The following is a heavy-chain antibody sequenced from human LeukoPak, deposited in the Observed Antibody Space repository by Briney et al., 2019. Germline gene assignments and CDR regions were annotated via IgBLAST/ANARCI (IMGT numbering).Heavy chain of an antibody. CDR1: GYIFTSYD. CDR2: MNPISGYT. J-gene: IGHJ3*02. CDR3: ARGNRLYSSSWSSLPFDI. D-gene: IGHD6-13*01. Sequence: ASVKVSCKASGYIFTSYDINWVRQATGQGLEWMGWMNPISGYTGSAQKFQGRVTMTRYTSISTAYLELSSLRSDDTAVYYCARGNRLYSSSWSSLPFDIWGQGTMVTVPS. V-gene: IGHV1-8*01.